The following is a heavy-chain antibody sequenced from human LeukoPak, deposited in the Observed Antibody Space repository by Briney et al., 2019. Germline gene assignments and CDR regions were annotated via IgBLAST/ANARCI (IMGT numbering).Heavy chain of an antibody. D-gene: IGHD1-1*01. CDR1: GFTFSSYE. CDR3: ARDTNWKLDY. J-gene: IGHJ4*02. Sequence: GGSLRLSCAASGFTFSSYEMSWVRQAPGKGLEWVSYISSSGSTIYYADSVKGRFTISRNNAKNSLYLQMNSLRAEDTAVYYCARDTNWKLDYWGQGTLVTVSS. CDR2: ISSSGSTI. V-gene: IGHV3-48*03.